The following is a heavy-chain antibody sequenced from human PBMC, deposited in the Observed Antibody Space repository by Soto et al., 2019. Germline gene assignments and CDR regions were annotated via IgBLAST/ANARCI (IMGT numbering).Heavy chain of an antibody. CDR3: ARDPRRVVVVPAAILGYGMDV. J-gene: IGHJ6*02. Sequence: ASVKVSCKASGYIFTTYGISWVRQAPGQGLEWMGWINAYNGNTCYAQKLQGRVTMTTDTSTSTAYMELRSLRSDDTAVYYCARDPRRVVVVPAAILGYGMDVWGQGTTVTVS. CDR2: INAYNGNT. V-gene: IGHV1-18*01. D-gene: IGHD2-2*01. CDR1: GYIFTTYG.